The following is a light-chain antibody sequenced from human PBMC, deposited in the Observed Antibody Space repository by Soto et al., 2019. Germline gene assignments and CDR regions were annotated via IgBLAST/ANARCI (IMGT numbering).Light chain of an antibody. V-gene: IGKV3-15*01. CDR3: QQYNKWPHQ. Sequence: ETVMTQSPATLSVSPGERATLSCRASESVSSQLACYQQKPGQVPRLLIYGASTRATGIPARFSGSGSGTEFTLTISSLQSEDFAVYYWQQYNKWPHQFGQGTNLEIK. CDR2: GAS. J-gene: IGKJ2*01. CDR1: ESVSSQ.